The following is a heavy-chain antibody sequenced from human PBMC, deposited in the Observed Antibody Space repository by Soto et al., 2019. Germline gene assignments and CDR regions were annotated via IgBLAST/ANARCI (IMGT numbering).Heavy chain of an antibody. V-gene: IGHV3-23*01. CDR2: IDGSGGST. CDR3: ANGGTLFGVIDY. D-gene: IGHD3-3*01. J-gene: IGHJ4*02. CDR1: GFTFSSYS. Sequence: EVQLLESGGGLVQPGGSLRLSCVASGFTFSSYSMSWVRQAPGKGLEWVSAIDGSGGSTYYADSVKGRFTISRDNSKNTLHLQMNRLRAQDTAVYFCANGGTLFGVIDYWGEGTLVTVSS.